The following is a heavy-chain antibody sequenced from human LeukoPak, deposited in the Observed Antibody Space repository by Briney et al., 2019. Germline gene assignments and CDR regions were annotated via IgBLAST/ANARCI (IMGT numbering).Heavy chain of an antibody. CDR2: IIPILATA. V-gene: IGHV1-69*13. J-gene: IGHJ5*02. Sequence: ASVKVSCKASGGTFSNYALSWVRQAPGQGLEWMGGIIPILATANNAQKFQGRVTITADESTSTVYMELSRLRSEDTAVYYCARDWGLIGTTDWGGHENWFDPWGRGTLVTVSS. CDR3: ARDWGLIGTTDWGGHENWFDP. D-gene: IGHD1-7*01. CDR1: GGTFSNYA.